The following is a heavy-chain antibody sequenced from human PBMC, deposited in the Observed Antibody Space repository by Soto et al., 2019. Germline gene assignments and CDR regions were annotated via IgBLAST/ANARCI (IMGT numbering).Heavy chain of an antibody. CDR2: VSPGGDVS. Sequence: PGGSPRLSCTGSGFPFDDFAINWVRQAPGKGLEWVSTVSPGGDVSHYTDSVKGRFTISRDNSRRTLHLQMDSLRAEDAAVYFCVRRAITATTNWGAFDVWGQGTVVTVSS. CDR1: GFPFDDFA. V-gene: IGHV3-23*01. CDR3: VRRAITATTNWGAFDV. J-gene: IGHJ3*01. D-gene: IGHD1-20*01.